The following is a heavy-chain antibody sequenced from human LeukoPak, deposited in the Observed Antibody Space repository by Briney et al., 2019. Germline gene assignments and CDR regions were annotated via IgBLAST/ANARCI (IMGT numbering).Heavy chain of an antibody. CDR2: ISAYNGNT. CDR1: GYTFTSYG. D-gene: IGHD3-22*01. Sequence: ASVKVSCKASGYTFTSYGISWVRQAPGQGLEWMGWISAYNGNTNYAQKLQGRVTMTTDTSTSTAYMELRSPRSDDTAVYYCARVGYYDSSGYPIGDYWGQGTLVTVSS. CDR3: ARVGYYDSSGYPIGDY. J-gene: IGHJ4*01. V-gene: IGHV1-18*01.